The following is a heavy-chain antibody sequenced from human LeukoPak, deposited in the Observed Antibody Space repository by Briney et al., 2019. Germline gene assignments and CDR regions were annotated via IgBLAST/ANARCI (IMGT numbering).Heavy chain of an antibody. D-gene: IGHD3-9*01. CDR2: INPNSGGT. CDR3: ARGGLRVLRYFDWLSGFDP. V-gene: IGHV1-2*02. Sequence: ASVKVSCKASGYTFTGYYMHWVRQAPGQGLEWMGWINPNSGGTNYAQKFQGRVTMTRDTSISTAYMELSRLRSDDTAVYYCARGGLRVLRYFDWLSGFDPWGQGTLVTVSS. CDR1: GYTFTGYY. J-gene: IGHJ5*02.